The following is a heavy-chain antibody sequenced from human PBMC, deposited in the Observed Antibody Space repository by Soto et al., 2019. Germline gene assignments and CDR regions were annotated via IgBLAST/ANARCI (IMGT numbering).Heavy chain of an antibody. CDR2: MSRTGDNT. Sequence: GGSLRLSCSASGFTFSIYAMTWVRQSPGKGLEWVSSMSRTGDNTYYADSVKGRFTISRDNSKNTLYLQMNSLRAEDTAIYYCAKDQSNSNPLYYFDFWGPGTLVTVSS. CDR3: AKDQSNSNPLYYFDF. D-gene: IGHD3-22*01. J-gene: IGHJ4*02. CDR1: GFTFSIYA. V-gene: IGHV3-23*01.